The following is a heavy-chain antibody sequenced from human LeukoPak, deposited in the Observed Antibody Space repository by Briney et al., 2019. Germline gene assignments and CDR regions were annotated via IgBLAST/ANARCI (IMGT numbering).Heavy chain of an antibody. V-gene: IGHV4-34*01. CDR1: GGSFSGYY. Sequence: SETLSLTCAVYGGSFSGYYWSWIRQPPGKGLEWIGEINHSGSTNYNPSLKSRVTISVDTSKNQFSLKLSSVTAADTAVYYCARITSIYRHDFDYWGQGTLVTVSP. J-gene: IGHJ4*02. CDR2: INHSGST. CDR3: ARITSIYRHDFDY. D-gene: IGHD3-16*01.